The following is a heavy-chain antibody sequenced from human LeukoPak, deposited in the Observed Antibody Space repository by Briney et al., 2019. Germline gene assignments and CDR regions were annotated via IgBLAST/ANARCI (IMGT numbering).Heavy chain of an antibody. J-gene: IGHJ4*02. CDR3: ARGGNALGY. V-gene: IGHV4-59*01. CDR1: GGSISTYY. CDR2: FYYTGST. Sequence: SETLSLTCTVSGGSISTYYWSWIRQPPGKGLDWIGSFYYTGSTNYNPSLRSRVTISLDTSKNQISLRLSSVTAADTAVYYCARGGNALGYWGQGTLVTVSS. D-gene: IGHD4-23*01.